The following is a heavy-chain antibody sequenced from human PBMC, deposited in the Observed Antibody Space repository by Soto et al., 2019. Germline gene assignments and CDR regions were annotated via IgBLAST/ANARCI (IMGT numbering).Heavy chain of an antibody. V-gene: IGHV3-30*03. Sequence: PGGSLRLSCAASGFTFSSYGMHWVRQAPGKGLEWVALISYDGRHKNYADSVKGRITISRDNSKNILYLQMSALRAEDTAIYYCVRSKRRHCGNDCYMFDLWGQGTLVTVSS. CDR2: ISYDGRHK. CDR1: GFTFSSYG. D-gene: IGHD2-21*02. J-gene: IGHJ5*02. CDR3: VRSKRRHCGNDCYMFDL.